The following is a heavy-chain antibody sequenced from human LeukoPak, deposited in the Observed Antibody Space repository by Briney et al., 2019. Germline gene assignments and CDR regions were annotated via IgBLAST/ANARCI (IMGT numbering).Heavy chain of an antibody. J-gene: IGHJ4*02. CDR1: GFTFSSYA. Sequence: PGGSLRLSCAASGFTFSSYAMHWVRQAPGKGLEWVAVISYDGSNKYYADSVKGRFTISRDNSKNTLYLQMNSLRAEDTAVYYCARDSPYYDSSGALDYWGQGTLVTVSS. V-gene: IGHV3-30-3*01. D-gene: IGHD3-22*01. CDR3: ARDSPYYDSSGALDY. CDR2: ISYDGSNK.